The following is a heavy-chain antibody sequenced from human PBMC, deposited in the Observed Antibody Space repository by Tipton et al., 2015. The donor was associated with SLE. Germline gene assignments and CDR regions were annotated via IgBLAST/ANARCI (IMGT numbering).Heavy chain of an antibody. V-gene: IGHV4-59*01. CDR1: GGSISSYY. CDR2: ISYSGST. J-gene: IGHJ4*02. CDR3: AREGRGSSGFGY. Sequence: TLSLTCTVSGGSISSYYWSWIRQPPGKGLEWIGYISYSGSTNYNPSPKSRVTISVDTSKNQFSLKLRSVTAADTAVYYCAREGRGSSGFGYWGQGTLVTVSS. D-gene: IGHD6-6*01.